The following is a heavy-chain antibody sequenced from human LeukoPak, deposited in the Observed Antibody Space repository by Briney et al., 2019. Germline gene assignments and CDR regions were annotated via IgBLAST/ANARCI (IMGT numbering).Heavy chain of an antibody. CDR3: ARAEAGGYSYGSLYY. D-gene: IGHD5-18*01. CDR1: GGSFSGYY. Sequence: SETLSLTCAVYGGSFSGYYWSWIRQPPGKGLEWIGEINHSGSTNYNPSLKSRVTISVDTSKNQISLKLSSVTASDTAVYYCARAEAGGYSYGSLYYWGQGTLVTVSS. J-gene: IGHJ4*02. CDR2: INHSGST. V-gene: IGHV4-34*01.